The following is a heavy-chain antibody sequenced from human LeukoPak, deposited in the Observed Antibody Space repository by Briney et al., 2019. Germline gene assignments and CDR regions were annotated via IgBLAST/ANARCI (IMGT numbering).Heavy chain of an antibody. J-gene: IGHJ4*02. Sequence: GGSLRLSCAASGFTFSNYGMTWVRQAPGKGLEWVSSISGSGGSTYYADSVKGRFTISRDNSKNTLYLQMNSLRAEDTAVYYCSAAGDFDYWGQGTLVTVSS. CDR1: GFTFSNYG. CDR2: ISGSGGST. D-gene: IGHD6-13*01. V-gene: IGHV3-23*01. CDR3: SAAGDFDY.